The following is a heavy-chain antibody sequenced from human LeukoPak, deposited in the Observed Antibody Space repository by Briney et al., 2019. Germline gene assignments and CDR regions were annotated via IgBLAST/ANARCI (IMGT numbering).Heavy chain of an antibody. CDR3: ARLYYGSGTYYLDY. J-gene: IGHJ4*02. Sequence: SETLSLTCTVSGGSISTYYWSWIRQPPGKGLEWIGYIYYSGSTYYNPSLKSRVTISVDTSKNQFSLKLSSVTAADTAVYYCARLYYGSGTYYLDYWGQGSLVTVSS. CDR2: IYYSGST. V-gene: IGHV4-59*12. D-gene: IGHD3-10*01. CDR1: GGSISTYY.